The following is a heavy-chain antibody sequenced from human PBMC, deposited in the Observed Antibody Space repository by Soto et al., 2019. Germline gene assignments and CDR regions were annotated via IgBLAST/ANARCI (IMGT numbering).Heavy chain of an antibody. D-gene: IGHD2-21*01. CDR2: IKGDGSEK. V-gene: IGHV3-7*01. CDR3: AAGFPPDF. J-gene: IGHJ4*02. CDR1: GFTFSISW. Sequence: SLRLSCAASGFTFSISWMNWVRQAPGKGLEWVANIKGDGSEKYYVDSVKGRFTISRDNAKNSLYLQMNSLRAEDTAVYYCAAGFPPDFWGQGTLVTVSS.